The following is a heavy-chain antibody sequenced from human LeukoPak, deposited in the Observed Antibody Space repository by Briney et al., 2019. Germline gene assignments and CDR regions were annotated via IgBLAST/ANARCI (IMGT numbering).Heavy chain of an antibody. D-gene: IGHD2-2*02. V-gene: IGHV3-23*01. J-gene: IGHJ6*02. Sequence: PGGSLRLSCAASGFTFDDYAMHWVRQAPGKGLEWVSTISGSGAYTYYADSVKGRFTISRDNSKNTLYLQMNSLRAEDTAVYYCAKSVVVVPAAIARYYYYGMDVWGQGTTVTVSS. CDR1: GFTFDDYA. CDR2: ISGSGAYT. CDR3: AKSVVVVPAAIARYYYYGMDV.